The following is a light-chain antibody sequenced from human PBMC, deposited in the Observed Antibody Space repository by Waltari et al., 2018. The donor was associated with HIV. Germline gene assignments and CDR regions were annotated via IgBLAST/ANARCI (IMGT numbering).Light chain of an antibody. CDR1: RDIDTH. CDR3: QQYHESPRT. V-gene: IGKV1-8*01. Sequence: SVSAATGDTVTITCRASRDIDTHLAWYQHKPGSAPHLLIYGASTLQKGVPPRFNGSGSGTSFSLTVTCLQSEDFATFFCQQYHESPRTFSQGTTVEV. J-gene: IGKJ1*01. CDR2: GAS.